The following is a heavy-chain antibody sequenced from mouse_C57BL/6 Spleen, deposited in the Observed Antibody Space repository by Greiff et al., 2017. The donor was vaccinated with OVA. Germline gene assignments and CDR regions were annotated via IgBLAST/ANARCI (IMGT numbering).Heavy chain of an antibody. Sequence: SGAELVRPGASVTLSCKASGYTFTDYEMHWVKQTPVHGLEWIGAIDPDTGGTAYNQKFKGKAILTADKSSSTAYMELRSLTSEDSAVYYCTRSTTVVDWFAYWGQGTLVTVSA. D-gene: IGHD1-1*01. CDR3: TRSTTVVDWFAY. J-gene: IGHJ3*01. CDR1: GYTFTDYE. V-gene: IGHV1-15*01. CDR2: IDPDTGGT.